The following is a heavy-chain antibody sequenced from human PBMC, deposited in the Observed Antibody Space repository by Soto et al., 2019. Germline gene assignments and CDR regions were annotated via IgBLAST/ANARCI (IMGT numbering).Heavy chain of an antibody. CDR1: GASITSSSYF. Sequence: SETLSLTCTISGASITSSSYFWGWIRQPPGKGLEWIGYIYYSGSTFYNPSLKSRVTISVDTSKTQFSLRLNSVTAADTALYYCARYNAAAAGTSAYWGQGTLVTVSS. D-gene: IGHD6-13*01. CDR2: IYYSGST. CDR3: ARYNAAAAGTSAY. V-gene: IGHV4-39*01. J-gene: IGHJ4*02.